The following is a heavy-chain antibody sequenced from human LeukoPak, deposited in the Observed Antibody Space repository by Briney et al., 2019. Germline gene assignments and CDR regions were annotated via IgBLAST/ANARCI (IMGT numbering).Heavy chain of an antibody. V-gene: IGHV3-30*02. D-gene: IGHD3-10*01. CDR2: IRYDGSNK. Sequence: SGGSLRLSCAASGFTFSSYGMHWVCQAPGKGLEWVAFIRYDGSNKYYADSVKGRFTISRDNSKNTLYLQMNSLRAEDTAVYYCARSLIKGSGSYYNVGYWGQGTLVTVSS. CDR3: ARSLIKGSGSYYNVGY. J-gene: IGHJ4*02. CDR1: GFTFSSYG.